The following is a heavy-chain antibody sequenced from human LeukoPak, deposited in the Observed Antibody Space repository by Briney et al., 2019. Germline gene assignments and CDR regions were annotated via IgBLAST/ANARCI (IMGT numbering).Heavy chain of an antibody. D-gene: IGHD3-22*01. J-gene: IGHJ4*02. CDR3: ARRPHYYDSSGYFLYYFDY. CDR2: IYYSGST. Sequence: SETLSLTCTVSGGSISSSSYYWGWIRQPPGKGLEWIGSIYYSGSTYYNPSLKSRVTISVDTSKNQFSLKLSSVTAADTAVYYCARRPHYYDSSGYFLYYFDYWGQGTLVTVSS. V-gene: IGHV4-39*01. CDR1: GGSISSSSYY.